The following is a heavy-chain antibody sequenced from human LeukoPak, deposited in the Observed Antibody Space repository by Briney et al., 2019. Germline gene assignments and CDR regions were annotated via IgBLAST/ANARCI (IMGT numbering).Heavy chain of an antibody. J-gene: IGHJ4*02. CDR1: GGSISSYY. CDR2: SYYSGST. V-gene: IGHV4-59*08. CDR3: ARHGMDSSGYNIDY. Sequence: SETLSLTCTVSGGSISSYYWSWIRQPPGKGLEGIGYSYYSGSTNYNPCLKSRVTISVDTSKNQFSLKLSSVTAADTAVYYCARHGMDSSGYNIDYWGQGTLVTVSS. D-gene: IGHD3-22*01.